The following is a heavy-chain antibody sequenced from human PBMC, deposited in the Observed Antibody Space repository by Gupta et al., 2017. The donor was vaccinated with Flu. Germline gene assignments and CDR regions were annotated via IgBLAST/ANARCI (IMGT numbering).Heavy chain of an antibody. V-gene: IGHV5-10-1*01. Sequence: TNYWISWVRQKPGKGLEWMGRIDPSDSETNYSPSFQGHVTLSVDKTISTAYLQWSSLKASDTAMYYCASITLIEVGDAFDMWGQGTMVNVSS. D-gene: IGHD3-22*01. CDR3: ASITLIEVGDAFDM. CDR2: IDPSDSET. CDR1: TNYW. J-gene: IGHJ3*02.